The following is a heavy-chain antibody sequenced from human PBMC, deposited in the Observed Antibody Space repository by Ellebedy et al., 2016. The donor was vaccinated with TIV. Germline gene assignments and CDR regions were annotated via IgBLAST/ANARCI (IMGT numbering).Heavy chain of an antibody. Sequence: GGSLRLSCAASGFTFSSYAMSWVRQAPGKGLEWVSYISSSSTIYYADSVKGRFTISRDNAKNSLYLQMNSLRDEDTAVYYCARDSSGHYVDYWGQGTLVTVSS. V-gene: IGHV3-48*02. CDR1: GFTFSSYA. D-gene: IGHD3-22*01. J-gene: IGHJ4*02. CDR3: ARDSSGHYVDY. CDR2: ISSSSTI.